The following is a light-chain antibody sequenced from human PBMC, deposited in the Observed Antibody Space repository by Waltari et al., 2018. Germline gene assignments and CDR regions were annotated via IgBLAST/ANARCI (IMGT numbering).Light chain of an antibody. Sequence: QSVLTQPPSASGTPGQRVTISCSGSSSNIGSNTVDWYQQLPVTAPKVLMYRNNQRPSGVPDRFSGSKSGTAASLAISGLQSEDEADYYCAAWDDSLNGWVFGGGTKLTVL. CDR1: SSNIGSNT. CDR2: RNN. V-gene: IGLV1-44*01. J-gene: IGLJ3*02. CDR3: AAWDDSLNGWV.